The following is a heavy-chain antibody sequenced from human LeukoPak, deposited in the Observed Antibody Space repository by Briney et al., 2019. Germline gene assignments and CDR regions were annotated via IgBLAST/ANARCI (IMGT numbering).Heavy chain of an antibody. J-gene: IGHJ5*02. V-gene: IGHV3-23*01. Sequence: GGSLRLSCAAAGFTFSSYAMHWVRQVAGKGLEWVSGISGSGESKFYADSVKGRFTVSRDNSKNTLYLQMNSLRVEDSAVYYCARGGYNWDTDAGWFDPWGLGTLVTVSS. CDR2: ISGSGESK. D-gene: IGHD1/OR15-1a*01. CDR3: ARGGYNWDTDAGWFDP. CDR1: GFTFSSYA.